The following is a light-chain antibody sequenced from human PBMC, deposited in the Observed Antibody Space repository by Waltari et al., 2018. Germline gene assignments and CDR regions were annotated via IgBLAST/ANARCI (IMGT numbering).Light chain of an antibody. J-gene: IGKJ4*01. CDR1: QPIGIY. V-gene: IGKV1-39*01. Sequence: IQMTQSPSSLSASVGDRVTITCRASQPIGIYLNWYQQKPGKAPSLLIYAASSLQGGVPSRFSGGGSGTDFTLTISRLQPEDFASYYCQQSYSNPLTFGGGTKVEIK. CDR2: AAS. CDR3: QQSYSNPLT.